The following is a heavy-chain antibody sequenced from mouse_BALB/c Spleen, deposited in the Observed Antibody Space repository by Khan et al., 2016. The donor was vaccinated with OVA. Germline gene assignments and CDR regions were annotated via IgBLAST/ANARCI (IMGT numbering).Heavy chain of an antibody. CDR2: INSNGGST. CDR3: ARMERTIN. J-gene: IGHJ2*01. Sequence: EVQLVESGGGLVQPGGSLKLSCAASGFTFSSYGMSWVRQTPDKRLELVATINSNGGSTYYTDSVKGRFTISRDNDNHTLYLQMNSLESKDTAMEYWARMERTINWGQGTTLTVPS. CDR1: GFTFSSYG. V-gene: IGHV5-6-3*01.